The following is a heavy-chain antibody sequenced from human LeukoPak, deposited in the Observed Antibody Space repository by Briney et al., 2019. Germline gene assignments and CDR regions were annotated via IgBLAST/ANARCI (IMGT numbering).Heavy chain of an antibody. CDR2: FDPEDGET. D-gene: IGHD3-10*02. J-gene: IGHJ5*02. CDR1: GYTLTELS. CDR3: ATGSYVALGFDP. Sequence: GASVKVSCKASGYTLTELSMHWVRQAPGKGLEWMGGFDPEDGETIYAQKFQGRVTMTEDTSTDTAYMELSSLRSEGTAVYYCATGSYVALGFDPWGQGTLVTVPS. V-gene: IGHV1-24*01.